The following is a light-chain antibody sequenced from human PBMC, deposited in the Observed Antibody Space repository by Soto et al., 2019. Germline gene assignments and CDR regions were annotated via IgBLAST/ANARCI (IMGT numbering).Light chain of an antibody. CDR1: RSDIGGYNY. V-gene: IGLV2-8*01. J-gene: IGLJ2*01. CDR3: SSYAVNNKVV. CDR2: DVY. Sequence: QSVLTQPPSASGSLGQSVTISCTGTRSDIGGYNYVSWYLQYPGKAPKLMIYDVYKRPSGVPDRFSGSKSGNTASLTVSGLQAEDDADYYCSSYAVNNKVVFGGGTKLTV.